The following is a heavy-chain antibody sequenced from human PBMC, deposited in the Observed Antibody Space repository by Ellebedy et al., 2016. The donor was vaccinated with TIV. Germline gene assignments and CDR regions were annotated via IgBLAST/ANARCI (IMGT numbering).Heavy chain of an antibody. CDR1: GFTFSNYG. J-gene: IGHJ4*02. D-gene: IGHD3-3*01. Sequence: PGGSLRLSCAASGFTFSNYGMHWVRQAPGKGLEWVAMISSDGINDYYADSVKGRFTISRDNSKSTLYLQMNSLRVEDTAVYYCAKDLITYYDFWSGYFDYWGQGTLVTVSS. CDR3: AKDLITYYDFWSGYFDY. V-gene: IGHV3-30*18. CDR2: ISSDGIND.